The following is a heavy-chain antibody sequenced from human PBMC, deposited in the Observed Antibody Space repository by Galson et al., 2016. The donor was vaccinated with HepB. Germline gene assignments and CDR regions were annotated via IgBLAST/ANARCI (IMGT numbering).Heavy chain of an antibody. CDR3: ARQLNGYFFDF. Sequence: SVKVSCKASGYTFTSYDINWVRQAPGQGLEWVGWTNVNSGNTGYAQKFQGRVTMTRNTPISTAYMELNSLRSEDTAMYFCARQLNGYFFDFWGQGTRITVSS. CDR1: GYTFTSYD. J-gene: IGHJ4*02. V-gene: IGHV1-8*01. D-gene: IGHD3-22*01. CDR2: TNVNSGNT.